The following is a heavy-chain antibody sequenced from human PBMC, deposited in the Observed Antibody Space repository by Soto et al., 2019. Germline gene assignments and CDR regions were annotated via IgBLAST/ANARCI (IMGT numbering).Heavy chain of an antibody. D-gene: IGHD3-3*01. V-gene: IGHV3-21*01. Sequence: GGSLRLSCAASGFTFSSYSMNWVRQAPGKGLEWVSSISSSSSYIYYADSVKGRFTISRDNAKNSLYLQMNSLRAEDTAVYYCASQRGELEWYNWFDPWGQGTLVTVSS. J-gene: IGHJ5*02. CDR3: ASQRGELEWYNWFDP. CDR2: ISSSSSYI. CDR1: GFTFSSYS.